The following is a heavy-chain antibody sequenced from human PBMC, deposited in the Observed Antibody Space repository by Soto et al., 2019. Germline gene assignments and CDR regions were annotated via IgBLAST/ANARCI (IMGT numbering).Heavy chain of an antibody. CDR2: ISWNSGSI. CDR3: AKGDGAVGVGYMDV. V-gene: IGHV3-9*01. Sequence: SLRLSCAASGFTFDDYAMHWVRQAPGKGLEWVSGISWNSGSIGYADSVKGRFTISRDNAKNSLYLQMNSLRAEDTALYYCAKGDGAVGVGYMDVWGQGTTVTVSS. J-gene: IGHJ6*02. CDR1: GFTFDDYA. D-gene: IGHD3-16*01.